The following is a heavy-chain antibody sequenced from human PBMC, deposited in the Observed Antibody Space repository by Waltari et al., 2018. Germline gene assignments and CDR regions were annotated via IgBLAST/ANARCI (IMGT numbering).Heavy chain of an antibody. CDR3: AKDAFGNTYLDF. CDR2: IWFDGSEK. J-gene: IGHJ4*02. D-gene: IGHD2-2*02. Sequence: QVNLVESGGGVVQPGGSLRLSCTTSGFTFSNFGMHWVRQAPGKGLGGWVLIWFDGSEKCYADSVRGRFTISRDNSARTLYLDMDSLRLDDTAMYYCAKDAFGNTYLDFWGQGTLVTVSS. CDR1: GFTFSNFG. V-gene: IGHV3-30*02.